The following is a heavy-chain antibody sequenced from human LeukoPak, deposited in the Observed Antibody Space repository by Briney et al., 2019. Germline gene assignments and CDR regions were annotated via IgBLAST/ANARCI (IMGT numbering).Heavy chain of an antibody. CDR3: ARARGYSYGNNWFDP. CDR1: GGSISSYY. J-gene: IGHJ5*02. Sequence: SETLSLTCTVSGGSISSYYWGWIRQPPGKGLEWIEYIYYSGSTNYNPSLKSRVTISVDTSKNQFSLKLSSVTAADTAVYYCARARGYSYGNNWFDPWGQGTLVTVSS. D-gene: IGHD5-18*01. V-gene: IGHV4-59*01. CDR2: IYYSGST.